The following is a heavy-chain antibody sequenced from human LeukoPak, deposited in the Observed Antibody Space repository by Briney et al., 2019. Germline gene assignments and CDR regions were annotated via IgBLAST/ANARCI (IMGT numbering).Heavy chain of an antibody. Sequence: SETLSLTCTVSGGSISSYYWSWIRQPPGKGLEWIGYIYYSGSTNYNPSLKSRVTISVDTSKNQFSLKLSSVTAADTAVYYCARQTRAYSNDYWGQGTLDTVSS. CDR1: GGSISSYY. CDR3: ARQTRAYSNDY. J-gene: IGHJ4*02. V-gene: IGHV4-59*01. D-gene: IGHD6-13*01. CDR2: IYYSGST.